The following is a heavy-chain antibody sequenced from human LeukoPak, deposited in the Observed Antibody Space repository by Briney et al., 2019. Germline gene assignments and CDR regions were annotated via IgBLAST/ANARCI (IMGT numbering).Heavy chain of an antibody. J-gene: IGHJ5*02. Sequence: GGSLRLSCAASGFTFSSYAMSWVRQAPGQGLEWVSAISGGGGSTYYADSVKGRFTISRDNAKNSLYLQMNSLRAEDTAVYYCARGVGRGSSWGQGTLVTVSS. D-gene: IGHD3-10*01. CDR1: GFTFSSYA. CDR3: ARGVGRGSS. CDR2: ISGGGGST. V-gene: IGHV3-23*01.